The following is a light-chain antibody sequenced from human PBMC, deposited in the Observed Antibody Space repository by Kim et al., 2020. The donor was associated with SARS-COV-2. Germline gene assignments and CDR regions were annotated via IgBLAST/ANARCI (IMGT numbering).Light chain of an antibody. Sequence: SVGDRVTITCRASQGISNYLAWYQQKPGKVPKLLIYAASTLQTGVPSRFSGSGSGTDFTLTISSLQPEDVATYYCQKYNSAPSWTFGQGTKVDIK. J-gene: IGKJ1*01. CDR1: QGISNY. CDR2: AAS. V-gene: IGKV1-27*01. CDR3: QKYNSAPSWT.